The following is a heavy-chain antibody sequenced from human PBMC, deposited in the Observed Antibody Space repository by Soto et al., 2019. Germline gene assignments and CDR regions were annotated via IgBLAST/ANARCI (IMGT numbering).Heavy chain of an antibody. Sequence: SETLSLTCTVSGASISGFYRSWIRKSAGKGLEWIGRIYATGTTDYNPSLKSRVMMSVDTSKKQFSLKLRSVTAADTAVYYCVRDGTKTLRDWFDPWGQGISVTVSS. V-gene: IGHV4-4*07. J-gene: IGHJ5*02. CDR2: IYATGTT. CDR1: GASISGFY. CDR3: VRDGTKTLRDWFDP. D-gene: IGHD1-1*01.